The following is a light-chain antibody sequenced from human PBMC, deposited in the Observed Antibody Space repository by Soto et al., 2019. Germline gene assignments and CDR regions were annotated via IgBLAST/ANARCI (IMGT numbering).Light chain of an antibody. CDR3: ASYTGSSTYV. V-gene: IGLV2-14*03. CDR2: GVT. Sequence: QSALTQPASMSGSPGQSITISCTGTSGDVGFYDFVSWYQQHPGKVPRLIIYGVTKRPSGVSHRFSGSKSGNTASLTISGLQVEDEADYSSASYTGSSTYVFGGGTKLTVL. J-gene: IGLJ3*02. CDR1: SGDVGFYDF.